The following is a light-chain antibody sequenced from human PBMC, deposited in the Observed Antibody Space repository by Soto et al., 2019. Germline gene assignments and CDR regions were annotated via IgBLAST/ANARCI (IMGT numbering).Light chain of an antibody. CDR3: SSYTSSSTPV. Sequence: QSVLTQPASVSGSPGQSITISCTATSSDVGGYNYVSWYQQHPGKAPKLMIYDVSNRPSGVSNRFSGSKSGNTASLTISGLQAEDEADYYCSSYTSSSTPVFGTGTKVTVL. CDR1: SSDVGGYNY. J-gene: IGLJ1*01. CDR2: DVS. V-gene: IGLV2-14*01.